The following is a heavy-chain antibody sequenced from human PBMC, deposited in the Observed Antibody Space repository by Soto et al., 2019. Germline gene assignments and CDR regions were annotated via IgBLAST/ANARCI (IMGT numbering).Heavy chain of an antibody. V-gene: IGHV1-69*01. CDR3: ARPGNMVRGVIEYYYYYYGMDV. CDR1: GGTFSSYA. Sequence: QVQLVQSGAEVKKPGSSVKVSCKASGGTFSSYAISWVRQAPGQGLEWMGGIIPIFGTANYAQKFQGRLTITADESTSTAYMELSSLRSEDTAVYYCARPGNMVRGVIEYYYYYYGMDVWGQGTTVTVSS. CDR2: IIPIFGTA. J-gene: IGHJ6*02. D-gene: IGHD3-10*01.